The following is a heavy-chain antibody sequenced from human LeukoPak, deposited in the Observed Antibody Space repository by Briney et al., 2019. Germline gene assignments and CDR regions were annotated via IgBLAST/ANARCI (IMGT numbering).Heavy chain of an antibody. CDR1: GGSISSHY. V-gene: IGHV4-59*11. D-gene: IGHD6-13*01. Sequence: SETLSLTCTVSGGSISSHYWSWIRQPPGKGLEWIGYIYYSGSTNYNPSLKSRVTISVDTSKNQFSLKLSSVTAADTAVYYCARDDARGSSLFDYWGQGTLVTVSS. J-gene: IGHJ4*02. CDR3: ARDDARGSSLFDY. CDR2: IYYSGST.